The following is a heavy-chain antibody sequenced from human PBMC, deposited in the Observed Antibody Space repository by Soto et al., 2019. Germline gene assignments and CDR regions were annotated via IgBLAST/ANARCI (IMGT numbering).Heavy chain of an antibody. CDR1: GFSLSTSGVG. D-gene: IGHD6-13*01. Sequence: QITLKESGPTLVKPTQTLTLTCTFSGFSLSTSGVGVGWIRQPPGKALEWLALIYWDDDKRYSPSLKSRLTITKDTSKNQVVLTITNMDPVDTATYDCAHRHSSSWYFDLWGRGTLVTVSS. CDR3: AHRHSSSWYFDL. V-gene: IGHV2-5*02. CDR2: IYWDDDK. J-gene: IGHJ2*01.